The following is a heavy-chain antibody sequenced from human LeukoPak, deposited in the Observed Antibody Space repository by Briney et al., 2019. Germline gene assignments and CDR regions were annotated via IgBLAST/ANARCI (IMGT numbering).Heavy chain of an antibody. V-gene: IGHV3-30*18. CDR2: ISYDGSNK. D-gene: IGHD5-18*01. CDR3: AKGAGWIQLWFVY. CDR1: GFTFSSYG. J-gene: IGHJ4*02. Sequence: PGGSLRLSCAASGFTFSSYGMHWVRQAPGKGLEWVAVISYDGSNKYYADSVKGRFTISRDNSKNTLYLQMNSLSAEDTAVYYYAKGAGWIQLWFVYWGQGTLVTVSS.